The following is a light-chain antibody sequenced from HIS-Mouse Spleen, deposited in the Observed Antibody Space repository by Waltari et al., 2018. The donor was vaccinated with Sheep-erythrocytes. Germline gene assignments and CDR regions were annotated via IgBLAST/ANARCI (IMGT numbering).Light chain of an antibody. CDR1: SSDVGSYNL. V-gene: IGLV2-23*01. J-gene: IGLJ3*02. Sequence: QSALTQPASVSGSPGQSITISCTGTSSDVGSYNLVSWYQQHPGKAPKLIIYEGSTRRSGVSNRFSGSKSGNTASLTISGLQAEDEADYYCCSYAGSSTPWVFGGGTKLTVL. CDR3: CSYAGSSTPWV. CDR2: EGS.